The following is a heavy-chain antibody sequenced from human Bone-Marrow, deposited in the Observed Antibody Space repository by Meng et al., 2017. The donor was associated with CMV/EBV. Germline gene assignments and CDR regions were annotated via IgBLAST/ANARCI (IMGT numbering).Heavy chain of an antibody. Sequence: SGPTLVTPTQTLTLTCAFSGFSLTTTGMRVSWVRQPPGKALEWLARIDWDDGKFYSTSLKTRLTVSKDTSKNQVVLTMTNMDPVDTATYYCARLERGYWGQGTLVTVSS. CDR2: IDWDDGK. D-gene: IGHD5-24*01. CDR1: GFSLTTTGMR. V-gene: IGHV2-70D*14. CDR3: ARLERGY. J-gene: IGHJ4*02.